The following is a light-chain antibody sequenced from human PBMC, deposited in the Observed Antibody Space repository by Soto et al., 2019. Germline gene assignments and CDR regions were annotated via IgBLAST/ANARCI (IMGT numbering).Light chain of an antibody. Sequence: QSALTQPPSVSGAPGQRVTISCTGSSSNLGAAYDVHWYRQFPGTAPKLLIYGNTRRPSGVPDRFSGSKSGTSASLAITGLQSEDEADYYCQSYDISLSAAVFGGGTKLTVL. V-gene: IGLV1-40*01. CDR1: SSNLGAAYD. CDR2: GNT. J-gene: IGLJ2*01. CDR3: QSYDISLSAAV.